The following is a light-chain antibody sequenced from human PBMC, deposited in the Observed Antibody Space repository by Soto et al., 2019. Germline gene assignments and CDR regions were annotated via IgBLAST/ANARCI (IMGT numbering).Light chain of an antibody. CDR1: QSVSSN. CDR3: QQYNNWPLT. J-gene: IGKJ4*01. Sequence: DIVMTQSPATLSVSPGERVTLSCRASQSVSSNLAWFQQKPGQAPRVLIYGISTRATGIPARFSGSGSETEFTLTISSLQSEDFAVYYCQQYNNWPLTFGGGTKVEIK. V-gene: IGKV3-15*01. CDR2: GIS.